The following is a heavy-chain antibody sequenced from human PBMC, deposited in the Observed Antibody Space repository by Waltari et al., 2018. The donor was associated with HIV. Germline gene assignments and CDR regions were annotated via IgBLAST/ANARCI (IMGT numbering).Heavy chain of an antibody. Sequence: QVQLVQSGAEVKKPGSSVKVSCKASGGTFSSYAIRWVRPAPGQGLEWMGGIITIFGTANYAQKFQGRVTITADESTSTAYMELSSLRSEDTAVYYCARDGRFRELFHRDAFDIWGQGTMVTVSS. CDR3: ARDGRFRELFHRDAFDI. D-gene: IGHD3-10*01. V-gene: IGHV1-69*01. J-gene: IGHJ3*02. CDR2: IITIFGTA. CDR1: GGTFSSYA.